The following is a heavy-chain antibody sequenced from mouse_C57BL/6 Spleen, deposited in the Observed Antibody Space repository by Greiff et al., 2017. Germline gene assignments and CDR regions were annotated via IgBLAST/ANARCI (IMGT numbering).Heavy chain of an antibody. CDR2: IYPGSGST. Sequence: QVHVKQSGAELVKPGASVKMSCKASGYTFTSYWITWVKQRPGQGLEWIGDIYPGSGSTNYNEKFKSKATLTVDTSSSTAYMQLSSLTSEDSAVYYCARGRITTVVAPGYWGQGTTLTVSS. D-gene: IGHD1-1*01. V-gene: IGHV1-55*01. J-gene: IGHJ2*01. CDR3: ARGRITTVVAPGY. CDR1: GYTFTSYW.